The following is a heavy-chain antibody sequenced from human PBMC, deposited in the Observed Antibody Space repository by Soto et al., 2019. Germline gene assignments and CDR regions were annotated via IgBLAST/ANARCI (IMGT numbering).Heavy chain of an antibody. J-gene: IGHJ6*02. CDR1: GFTFSSYD. D-gene: IGHD3-10*01. CDR2: IGTDGNT. Sequence: EVQLVESGGGLVQPGGSLRLSCAVSGFTFSSYDMHWVRQRTGKGLEWVSAIGTDGNTYYTASVKGRFTISRENAKNSLYLQMDSLRAEDTAVYYCARDRGPYDYFGMDVWGQGTTVTVSS. V-gene: IGHV3-13*01. CDR3: ARDRGPYDYFGMDV.